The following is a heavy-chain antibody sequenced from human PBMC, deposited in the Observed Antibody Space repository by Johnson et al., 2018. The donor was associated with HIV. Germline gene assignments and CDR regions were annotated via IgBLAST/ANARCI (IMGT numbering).Heavy chain of an antibody. J-gene: IGHJ3*02. CDR1: GFTFSSYA. V-gene: IGHV3-23*04. CDR3: AKDLRGYSYGLGAFDM. D-gene: IGHD5-18*01. CDR2: ISGSGGST. Sequence: VQLVESGGGVVQPGRSLRLSCAASGFTFSSYAMSWVRQAPGKGLEWVSAISGSGGSTYYADSVKGRFTISRDNSKNTLYLQMNSLRAEDTAVYYCAKDLRGYSYGLGAFDMWGHGTMVTVSS.